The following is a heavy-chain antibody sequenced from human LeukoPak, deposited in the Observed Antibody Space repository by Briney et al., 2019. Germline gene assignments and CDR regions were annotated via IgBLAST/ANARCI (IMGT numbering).Heavy chain of an antibody. J-gene: IGHJ4*02. Sequence: GGPLRLSCAASGLSVSSSYMSWVRQAPGKGLEWVSNTFPGGSTCSADSVKGRFTLSRDSSKNTIYLQMNSLRAEDTALYYCVRGQLTAWGLDYWGQGTLVTVSS. V-gene: IGHV3-66*01. D-gene: IGHD3-16*01. CDR1: GLSVSSSY. CDR2: TFPGGST. CDR3: VRGQLTAWGLDY.